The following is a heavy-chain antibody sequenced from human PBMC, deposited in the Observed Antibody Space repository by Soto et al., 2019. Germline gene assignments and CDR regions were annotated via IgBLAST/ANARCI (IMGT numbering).Heavy chain of an antibody. V-gene: IGHV4-34*01. CDR3: ARGSQLQYYDFWSGFVYYGMDV. CDR2: INHSGST. CDR1: GGSFSGYY. D-gene: IGHD3-3*01. J-gene: IGHJ6*02. Sequence: NPSETLSLTCAVYGGSFSGYYWSWIRQPPGKGLEWIGEINHSGSTNYNPSLKSRVTISVDTSKNQSSLKLSSVTAADTAVYYCARGSQLQYYDFWSGFVYYGMDVWGQGTTVTVSS.